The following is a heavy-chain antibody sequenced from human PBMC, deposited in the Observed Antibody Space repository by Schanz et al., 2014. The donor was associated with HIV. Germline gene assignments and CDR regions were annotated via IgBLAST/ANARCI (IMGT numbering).Heavy chain of an antibody. D-gene: IGHD2-2*02. J-gene: IGHJ6*02. CDR1: GYTFTSYY. V-gene: IGHV1-2*02. CDR3: ARVEPAAVPDTFFYYGMDV. CDR2: INPKSGAT. Sequence: QVQLVQSGAEVKKPGASVKLSCKASGYTFTSYYVHWVRQAPGQGLEWMGWINPKSGATKYAQRFQGRVTMTTDTSISTVYMELSRLRSDDTAMYYCARVEPAAVPDTFFYYGMDVWGQGTTVTVSS.